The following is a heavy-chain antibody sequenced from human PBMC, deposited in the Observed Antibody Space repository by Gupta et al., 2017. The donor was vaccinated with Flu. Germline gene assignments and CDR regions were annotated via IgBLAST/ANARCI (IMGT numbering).Heavy chain of an antibody. CDR3: VSAADSSSWYLRRFDY. D-gene: IGHD6-13*01. V-gene: IGHV1-8*01. J-gene: IGHJ4*02. Sequence: QVQLVQSGAEVKKPGASVKVSCKASGYTFTSYDINWVRQATGQGLEWMGWMNPNSGNTGYAQKFQGRVTMTRNTSISTAYMELSSLRSEDTAVYYCVSAADSSSWYLRRFDYWGQGTLVTVSS. CDR1: GYTFTSYD. CDR2: MNPNSGNT.